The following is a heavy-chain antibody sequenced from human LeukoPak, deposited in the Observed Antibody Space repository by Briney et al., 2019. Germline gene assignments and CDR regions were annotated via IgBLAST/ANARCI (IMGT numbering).Heavy chain of an antibody. J-gene: IGHJ4*02. CDR3: ARGRDGYNLTYFDY. V-gene: IGHV4-34*01. D-gene: IGHD5-24*01. Sequence: PSETLSLTCAVYGGSFSGYYWSWIRQPPGKGLEWIGEINHSGSTNCNPSLKSRVTISVDTSKNQFSLKLSSVTAADTAVYYCARGRDGYNLTYFDYWGQGILVTVSS. CDR2: INHSGST. CDR1: GGSFSGYY.